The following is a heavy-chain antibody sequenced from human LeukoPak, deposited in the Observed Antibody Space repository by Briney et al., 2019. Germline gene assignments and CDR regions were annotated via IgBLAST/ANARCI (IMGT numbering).Heavy chain of an antibody. CDR1: GYTFTGYY. V-gene: IGHV1-2*02. CDR2: INPNSGGT. Sequence: GASVKVSCKASGYTFTGYYMHWVRQAPGQGLEWMGWINPNSGGTNYAQKFQGRVTMTRDTSISTAYMELSRLRSDDTAVYYCARDGGQNVDTAMADYWGQGTLVTVSS. CDR3: ARDGGQNVDTAMADY. D-gene: IGHD5-18*01. J-gene: IGHJ4*02.